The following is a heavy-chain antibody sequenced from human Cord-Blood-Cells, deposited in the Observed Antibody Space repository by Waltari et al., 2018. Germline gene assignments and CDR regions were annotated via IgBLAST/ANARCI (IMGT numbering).Heavy chain of an antibody. V-gene: IGHV4-39*07. CDR3: ARPKGTGGLNWYFDL. D-gene: IGHD3-10*01. CDR2: IYYSGST. CDR1: GDSISSSTYT. Sequence: QLQLQESGPGLVKPSETLSLTCPVSGDSISSSTYTWGWIRQPPGKGLEWIGSIYYSGSTYYNPSLKSRVTISVDTSKNQFSLKLSSVTAADTAVYYCARPKGTGGLNWYFDLWGRGTLVTVSS. J-gene: IGHJ2*01.